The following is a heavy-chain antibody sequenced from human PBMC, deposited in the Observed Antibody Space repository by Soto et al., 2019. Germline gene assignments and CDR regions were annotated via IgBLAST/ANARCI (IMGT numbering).Heavy chain of an antibody. D-gene: IGHD2-15*01. V-gene: IGHV4-59*01. CDR3: ARVPPLYCSGGSCYLGYFDY. CDR1: GGSISSYY. CDR2: IYYSGST. J-gene: IGHJ4*02. Sequence: SETLSLTCTVSGGSISSYYWSWIRQPPGKGLEWIGYIYYSGSTNYNPSLKSRVTISVDTSKNQFSLKLSSVTAADTAVYYCARVPPLYCSGGSCYLGYFDYWGQGTLVTVSS.